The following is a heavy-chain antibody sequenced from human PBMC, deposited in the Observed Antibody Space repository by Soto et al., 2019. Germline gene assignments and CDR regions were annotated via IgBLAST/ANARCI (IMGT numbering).Heavy chain of an antibody. Sequence: SETLSLTCTVSGGSISSSSYYWGWIRQPPGKGLEWIGSIYYSGSTYYNPSLKSRVTISVDTSKNQFSLKLSSVTAADTAVYYCASLYYYGSGSYYNRLGYYYYMDVWGKGTTVTVSS. CDR2: IYYSGST. J-gene: IGHJ6*03. V-gene: IGHV4-39*01. CDR3: ASLYYYGSGSYYNRLGYYYYMDV. CDR1: GGSISSSSYY. D-gene: IGHD3-10*01.